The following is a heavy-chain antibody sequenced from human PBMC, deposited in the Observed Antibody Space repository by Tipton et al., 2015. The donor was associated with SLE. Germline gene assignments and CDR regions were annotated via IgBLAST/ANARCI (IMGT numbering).Heavy chain of an antibody. CDR3: ARGWDYDFWSGYADY. V-gene: IGHV4-59*01. CDR1: GGSISSYY. Sequence: TLSLTCTVSGGSISSYYWSWIRQPPGKGLEWIGYIHHSGTTNYNPSLQSRVTISRDPSKNQFSLKLSSATAADTAVYYCARGWDYDFWSGYADYWGQGTLVTVSS. CDR2: IHHSGTT. D-gene: IGHD3-3*01. J-gene: IGHJ4*02.